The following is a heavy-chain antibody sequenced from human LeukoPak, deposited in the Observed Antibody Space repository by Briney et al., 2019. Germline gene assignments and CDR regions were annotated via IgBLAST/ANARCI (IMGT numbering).Heavy chain of an antibody. CDR1: GYTFTGYY. CDR3: ARDTKQGGYSLNWFDP. V-gene: IGHV1-2*02. CDR2: INPNSGGT. D-gene: IGHD2-2*02. Sequence: ASVKVSCTASGYTFTGYYMHWVRQAPGQGLEWMGWINPNSGGTNYAQNFQGRVTMTRDTSISTAYMELSRLRSDDTAVYYCARDTKQGGYSLNWFDPWGQGTLVTVSS. J-gene: IGHJ5*02.